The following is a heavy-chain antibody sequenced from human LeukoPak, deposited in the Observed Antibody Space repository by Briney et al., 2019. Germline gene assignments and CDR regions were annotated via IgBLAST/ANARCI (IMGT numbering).Heavy chain of an antibody. CDR1: GFTFRTY. D-gene: IGHD6-6*01. Sequence: GGSLRLSCEASGFTFRTYMNWVRQAPGKGLEWVAIISYDESNKYYADSVKGRFTISRDNSKNMLYLQMNNLKAEDTAVYYCAREGSSSLLWYFDLWGRGTLVTVSS. CDR3: AREGSSSLLWYFDL. V-gene: IGHV3-30*14. CDR2: ISYDESNK. J-gene: IGHJ2*01.